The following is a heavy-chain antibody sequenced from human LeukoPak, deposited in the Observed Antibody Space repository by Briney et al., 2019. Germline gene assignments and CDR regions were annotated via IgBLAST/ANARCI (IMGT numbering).Heavy chain of an antibody. CDR2: INHSGST. J-gene: IGHJ4*02. CDR3: ARGGPLTYDIVVVVAATHMFDY. CDR1: GASFGGYY. Sequence: SETLSLTCAVYGASFGGYYWSWIRQPPGKGLEWIGEINHSGSTNYNPSLKSRVTISVDTSKNQFSLKLSSVTAADTAVYYCARGGPLTYDIVVVVAATHMFDYWGQGTLVTVSS. D-gene: IGHD2-15*01. V-gene: IGHV4-34*01.